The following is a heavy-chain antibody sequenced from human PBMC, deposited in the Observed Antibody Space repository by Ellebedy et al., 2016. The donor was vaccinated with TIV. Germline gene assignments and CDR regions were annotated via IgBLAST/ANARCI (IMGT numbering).Heavy chain of an antibody. D-gene: IGHD3-22*01. CDR2: ISYDGSNK. V-gene: IGHV3-30-3*01. J-gene: IGHJ4*02. CDR1: GFTFSSYT. Sequence: GESLKISCAASGFTFSSYTMHWVRQAPGKGLEWVAVISYDGSNKYYADSVKGRFTISRDNSKSTLYLQMNSLRAEDTAVYYCATAMDSSGYYYAHWGQGTLVTVSS. CDR3: ATAMDSSGYYYAH.